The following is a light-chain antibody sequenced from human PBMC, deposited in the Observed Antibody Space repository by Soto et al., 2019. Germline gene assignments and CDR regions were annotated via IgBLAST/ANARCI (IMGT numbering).Light chain of an antibody. CDR2: LGS. CDR1: QSLLHSNGYNY. V-gene: IGKV2-28*01. Sequence: DIVMTQSPLSLPVTPGEPASISCRSSQSLLHSNGYNYLDGYLQKPGQSPQLLIYLGSNRASGVPDRFSGSGSGTDFTLKISRVEAEDVGFYYCMQALHPPGFTFGPGTRVDIK. J-gene: IGKJ3*01. CDR3: MQALHPPGFT.